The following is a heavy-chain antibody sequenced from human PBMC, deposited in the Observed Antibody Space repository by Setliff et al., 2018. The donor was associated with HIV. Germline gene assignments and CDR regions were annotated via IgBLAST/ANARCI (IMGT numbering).Heavy chain of an antibody. V-gene: IGHV4-34*01. CDR3: ARFDVTPMTTRDY. Sequence: SQTLSLTCAFYGAPFTDYYWNWIRQPPGKGLEWIGEIHHTGHINYNPSFKSRVTMSLDMSTNQFSLKMASMTAADSAVYYCARFDVTPMTTRDYWGQGTQGTVSS. J-gene: IGHJ4*02. CDR2: IHHTGHI. CDR1: GAPFTDYY. D-gene: IGHD4-17*01.